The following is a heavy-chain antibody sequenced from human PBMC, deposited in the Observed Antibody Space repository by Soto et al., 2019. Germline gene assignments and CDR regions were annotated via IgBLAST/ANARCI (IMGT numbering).Heavy chain of an antibody. CDR1: GFTFDDYA. V-gene: IGHV3-9*01. Sequence: GGSLRLSCAASGFTFDDYAMHWVRQAPGKGLEWVSGISWNSGSIGYADSVKGRFTISRDNAKNSLYLQMNSLRAEDTALYYCAKDIDDIYHAFDIWGQGTMVTVSS. CDR2: ISWNSGSI. CDR3: AKDIDDIYHAFDI. D-gene: IGHD3-9*01. J-gene: IGHJ3*02.